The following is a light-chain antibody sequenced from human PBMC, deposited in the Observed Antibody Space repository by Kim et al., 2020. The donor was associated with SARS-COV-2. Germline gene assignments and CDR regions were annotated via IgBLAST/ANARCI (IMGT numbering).Light chain of an antibody. CDR2: RDS. J-gene: IGLJ2*01. Sequence: VALGQTARVTCGGNNIGSENVHWYQQKPGQAPVLVIYRDSNRPSGIPERFSGSNSGNTATLTISRAQAGDEADYYCQVWDSSTGGVFGGGTQLTVL. CDR1: NIGSEN. V-gene: IGLV3-9*01. CDR3: QVWDSSTGGV.